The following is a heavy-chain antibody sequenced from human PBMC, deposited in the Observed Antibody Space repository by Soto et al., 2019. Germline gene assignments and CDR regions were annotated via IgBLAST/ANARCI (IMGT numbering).Heavy chain of an antibody. D-gene: IGHD6-6*01. CDR3: AKDANPKRYSSSSGAFDI. CDR2: ISYDGSNK. CDR1: GFTFSSYG. V-gene: IGHV3-30*18. J-gene: IGHJ3*02. Sequence: QVQLVESGGGVVQPGRSLRLSCAASGFTFSSYGMHWVRQAPGKGLEWVAVISYDGSNKYYADSVKGRFTISRDNSKNTLYLQMNSLRAEDTAVYYCAKDANPKRYSSSSGAFDIWGQGTMVTVSS.